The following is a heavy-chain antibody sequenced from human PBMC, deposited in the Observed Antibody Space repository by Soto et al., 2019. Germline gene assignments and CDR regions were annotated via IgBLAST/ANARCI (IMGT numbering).Heavy chain of an antibody. CDR3: ASPRQGNYDFLSGYYALDY. D-gene: IGHD3-3*01. Sequence: TLSLTCAVYGGSFSGYYWSWIRQPPGKGLEWIGEINHSGSTNYNPSLKSRVTISVDTSKNQFSLNLRSVTAADTAVYYCASPRQGNYDFLSGYYALDYWGQGTLVTVSS. CDR1: GGSFSGYY. J-gene: IGHJ4*02. CDR2: INHSGST. V-gene: IGHV4-34*01.